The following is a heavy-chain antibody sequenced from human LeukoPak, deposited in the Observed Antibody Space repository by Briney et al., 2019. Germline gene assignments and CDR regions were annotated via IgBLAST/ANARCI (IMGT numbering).Heavy chain of an antibody. CDR1: GFTFDDYA. CDR3: AKGPGVVSGYYLDY. Sequence: PGRSLRLSCAASGFTFDDYAMHWVRQAPGEGLEWVSGISWNSGSIGYADSVKGRFTISRDNAKNSLYLQMNSLRAEDTALYYCAKGPGVVSGYYLDYWGQGTLVTVSS. V-gene: IGHV3-9*01. D-gene: IGHD3-22*01. CDR2: ISWNSGSI. J-gene: IGHJ4*02.